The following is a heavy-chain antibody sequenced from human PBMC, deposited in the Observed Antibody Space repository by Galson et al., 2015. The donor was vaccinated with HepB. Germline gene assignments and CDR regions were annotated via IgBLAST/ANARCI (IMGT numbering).Heavy chain of an antibody. CDR3: AYFTSGSAEVLHY. CDR1: GGPFSSYS. Sequence: SVKVSCKASGGPFSSYSIIWVRQAPGQGLEWMGGIIPIFGTANYAQKFQGRVTIAADESTSTAYMVLRSLRYEDTAVYYCAYFTSGSAEVLHYWGQGTLVTDSS. D-gene: IGHD3-10*01. CDR2: IIPIFGTA. V-gene: IGHV1-69*13. J-gene: IGHJ4*02.